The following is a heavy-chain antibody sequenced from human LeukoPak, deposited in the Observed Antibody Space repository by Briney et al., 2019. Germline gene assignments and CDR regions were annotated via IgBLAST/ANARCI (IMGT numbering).Heavy chain of an antibody. J-gene: IGHJ4*02. CDR3: ARRGGGGATYYFDY. CDR2: IYYSGTT. Sequence: SETLSLTCTVSGGSISSYYWSWIRQPPGKGLEWIGYIYYSGTTYYNPSLESRVTISIDTSKNQFSLKVSSVTAADTAVYYCARRGGGGATYYFDYWGQGTLVTVSS. V-gene: IGHV4-59*08. D-gene: IGHD1-26*01. CDR1: GGSISSYY.